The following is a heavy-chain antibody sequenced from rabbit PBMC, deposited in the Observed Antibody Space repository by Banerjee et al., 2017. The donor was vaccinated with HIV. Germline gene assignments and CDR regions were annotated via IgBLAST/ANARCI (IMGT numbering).Heavy chain of an antibody. CDR3: ARGATSYPFYFNL. J-gene: IGHJ4*01. CDR1: GFSFSSNYY. Sequence: QEQLVESGGNLVKPEGSLTLTCTASGFSFSSNYYMCWVRQAPGKGLEWIGCIYTGSGNTYYASWAKGRFTISKTSSTTVTLQMASLTAADTATYFCARGATSYPFYFNLWGPGTLVTVS. CDR2: IYTGSGNT. V-gene: IGHV1S45*01. D-gene: IGHD7-1*01.